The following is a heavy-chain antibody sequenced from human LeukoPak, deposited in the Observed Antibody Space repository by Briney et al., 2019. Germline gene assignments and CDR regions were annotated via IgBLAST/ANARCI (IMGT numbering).Heavy chain of an antibody. Sequence: GGSLRLSCGVSGFIFSDYWMNWVRQAPGKGLEWVASIKQDGGEKSYVDSVKGRFTISRDNAKNSLYLQRSSLRAEDTAVYYCARDGTAAGLYFDLWGQGTPVTVSS. V-gene: IGHV3-7*01. D-gene: IGHD6-13*01. CDR2: IKQDGGEK. J-gene: IGHJ4*01. CDR3: ARDGTAAGLYFDL. CDR1: GFIFSDYW.